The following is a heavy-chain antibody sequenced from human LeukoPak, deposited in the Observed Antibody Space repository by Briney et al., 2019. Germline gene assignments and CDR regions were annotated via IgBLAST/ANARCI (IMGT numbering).Heavy chain of an antibody. J-gene: IGHJ4*02. CDR2: ISGSGGST. V-gene: IGHV3-23*01. CDR3: AKDISRGSYSTTFDY. CDR1: GFTFSSYA. D-gene: IGHD1-26*01. Sequence: GGSLRLSCAASGFTFSSYAMSWVRQAPGKGLEWVSAISGSGGSTYYADSVKGRFTISRDNSKNTLYLQMNSLRAEDTAVYYCAKDISRGSYSTTFDYWGQGTLVTVSS.